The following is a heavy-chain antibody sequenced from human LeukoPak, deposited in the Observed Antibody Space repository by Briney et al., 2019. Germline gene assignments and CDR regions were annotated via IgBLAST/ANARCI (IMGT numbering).Heavy chain of an antibody. D-gene: IGHD2-15*01. V-gene: IGHV3-7*01. CDR1: GFTSSNAW. CDR3: VRVGYCSGGGCQGRDWFDP. Sequence: GGSLRLSCTASGFTSSNAWMSWVRQAPGKGLECVANIKGDGSNKYYVDSVEGRFTTSRDNAKSSLYLQMNSLRVDDTAVYYCVRVGYCSGGGCQGRDWFDPWGRGTLVTVSS. CDR2: IKGDGSNK. J-gene: IGHJ5*02.